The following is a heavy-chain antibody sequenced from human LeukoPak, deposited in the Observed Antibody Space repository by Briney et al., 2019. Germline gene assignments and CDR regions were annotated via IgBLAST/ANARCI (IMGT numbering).Heavy chain of an antibody. CDR3: ASSSSGWYDF. V-gene: IGHV3-30*03. Sequence: GGSLRLSCASSGFTFSIYCRHWGRHAPDERLWSGSVISYGGSNKYYADSVKGRFTISRDNSKNTLYVEMNSLRAEETAVYYCASSSSGWYDFWGQGTLVTVSS. CDR1: GFTFSIYC. CDR2: ISYGGSNK. J-gene: IGHJ5*01. D-gene: IGHD6-19*01.